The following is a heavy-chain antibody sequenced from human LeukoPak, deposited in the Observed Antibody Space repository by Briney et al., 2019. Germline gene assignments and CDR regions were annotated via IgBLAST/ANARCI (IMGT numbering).Heavy chain of an antibody. D-gene: IGHD5-18*01. Sequence: GGSLRLSCAASGFTFSTYAMHWVRQAPGKGLEGVAVIWYDGSNKNYVDSVKGRFTISRDNAKNTLYLPMNSLRAEDTAVYYCARVDGAMGSLDYWGQGMLVTVSS. CDR2: IWYDGSNK. CDR3: ARVDGAMGSLDY. J-gene: IGHJ4*02. CDR1: GFTFSTYA. V-gene: IGHV3-33*01.